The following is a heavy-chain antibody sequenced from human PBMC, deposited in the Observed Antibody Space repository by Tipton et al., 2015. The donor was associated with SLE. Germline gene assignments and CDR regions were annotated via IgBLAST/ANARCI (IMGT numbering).Heavy chain of an antibody. J-gene: IGHJ3*02. V-gene: IGHV3-9*01. D-gene: IGHD6-13*01. CDR2: ISWSSGSI. CDR1: GFTFDDYA. Sequence: SLRLSCAASGFTFDDYAMHWVRQAPGKGLEWVSGISWSSGSIGYADSVKGRFTISRDNAKNSLYLLMNSLRAEDTALYYCAKDARRGQLDDAFDIWGQGTMVPVSS. CDR3: AKDARRGQLDDAFDI.